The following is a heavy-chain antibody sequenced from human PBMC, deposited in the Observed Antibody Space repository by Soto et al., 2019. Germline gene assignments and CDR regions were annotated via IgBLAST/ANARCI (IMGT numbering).Heavy chain of an antibody. V-gene: IGHV1-18*01. CDR2: ISAYNGNT. CDR3: AREALLRLYYYYGMDV. J-gene: IGHJ6*02. D-gene: IGHD1-26*01. Sequence: QVQLVQSGAEVKKPGASVKVSCKASGYTFTSYGISWVRQAPGQGLEWMGWISAYNGNTNYAQKLQGRVTMTTDTSTSTAYMELRSLRSYDTAVYYCAREALLRLYYYYGMDVWGQGTTVTVSS. CDR1: GYTFTSYG.